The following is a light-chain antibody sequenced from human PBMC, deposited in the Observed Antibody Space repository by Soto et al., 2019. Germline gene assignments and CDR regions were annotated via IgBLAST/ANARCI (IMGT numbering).Light chain of an antibody. CDR3: QQYYTGRT. CDR2: WAS. Sequence: DIVMTQSPDSLAVSLGERASINCKSSQSILYNSNNKNYLAWYQQKPGQPPKLLIYWASTRESGVPDRFSGSGSGTDFTLSISRLQAEDVAVYYCQQYYTGRTFGQGTKVEVK. J-gene: IGKJ1*01. V-gene: IGKV4-1*01. CDR1: QSILYNSNNKNY.